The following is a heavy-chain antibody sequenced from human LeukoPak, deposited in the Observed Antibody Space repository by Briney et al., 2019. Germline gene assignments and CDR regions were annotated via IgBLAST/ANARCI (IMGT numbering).Heavy chain of an antibody. CDR1: GFTFSSYA. D-gene: IGHD1-26*01. Sequence: PRGSLCPSCAASGFTFSSYAMSWVRQAPGKGLEWVSTISGSGGTTYYADAVKGRFTISRDNSKNTLYLQMNSLRAEDTAKIYCAKTPNSGNYYAPFDYWGHGNLVSVSS. V-gene: IGHV3-23*01. J-gene: IGHJ4*03. CDR2: ISGSGGTT. CDR3: AKTPNSGNYYAPFDY.